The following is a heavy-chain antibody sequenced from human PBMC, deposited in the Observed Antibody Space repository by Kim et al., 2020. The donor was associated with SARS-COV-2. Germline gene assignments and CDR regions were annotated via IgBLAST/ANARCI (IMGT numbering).Heavy chain of an antibody. CDR2: ISSSGSTI. V-gene: IGHV3-48*03. J-gene: IGHJ6*02. CDR3: ARYGSGSPYYYYYYGMDV. CDR1: GFTFSSYE. D-gene: IGHD3-10*01. Sequence: GGSLRLSCAASGFTFSSYEMNWVRQAPGKGLEWVSYISSSGSTIYYADSVKGRFTISRDNAKNSLYLQMNSLRAEDTAVYYCARYGSGSPYYYYYYGMDVWGQGTTVTVSS.